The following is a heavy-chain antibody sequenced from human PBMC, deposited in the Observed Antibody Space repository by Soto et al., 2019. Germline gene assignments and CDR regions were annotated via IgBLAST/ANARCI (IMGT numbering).Heavy chain of an antibody. CDR3: ARDSMDCTNGVCYYDY. CDR2: INHSGST. D-gene: IGHD2-8*01. J-gene: IGHJ4*02. V-gene: IGHV4-34*10. CDR1: GGSFSGYY. Sequence: PSETLSLTCAVYGGSFSGYYWSWIRQPPGKGLEWIGEINHSGSTNYNPSLKSRFTISRDNAKNSLYLQMNSLRAEDTAVYYCARDSMDCTNGVCYYDYWGQGTLVTVSS.